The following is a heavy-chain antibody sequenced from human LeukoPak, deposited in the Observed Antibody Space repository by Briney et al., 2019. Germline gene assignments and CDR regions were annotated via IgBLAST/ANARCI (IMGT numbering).Heavy chain of an antibody. CDR3: ARGKSGQGIFDY. Sequence: ASVKVSCKASGYTFTGYYMHWVRQAPGQGLEWMGWINPNSGGTNYAQKFQGRVTMTTDTSTSTAYMELRSLRSDDTAVYYCARGKSGQGIFDYWGQGTLVTVSS. V-gene: IGHV1-2*02. CDR2: INPNSGGT. D-gene: IGHD3-10*01. J-gene: IGHJ4*02. CDR1: GYTFTGYY.